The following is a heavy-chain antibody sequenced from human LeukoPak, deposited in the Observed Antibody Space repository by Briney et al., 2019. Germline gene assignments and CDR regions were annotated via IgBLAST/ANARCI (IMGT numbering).Heavy chain of an antibody. CDR2: INPAGTET. CDR1: GFSFSAYR. V-gene: IGHV3-7*01. J-gene: IGHJ4*02. D-gene: IGHD2-15*01. Sequence: GGSLRLSCAASGFSFSAYRMTWVRQAPGTGLEWVANINPAGTETYYVDPVKGRFTISRDNAKNLLYLQMNSLRAEDTAVYYCARFGYVAAVDLWGQGTQVTVSS. CDR3: ARFGYVAAVDL.